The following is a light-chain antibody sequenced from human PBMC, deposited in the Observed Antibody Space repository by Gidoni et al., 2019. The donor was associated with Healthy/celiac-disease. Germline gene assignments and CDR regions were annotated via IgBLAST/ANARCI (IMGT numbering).Light chain of an antibody. CDR2: GDR. J-gene: IGLJ3*02. V-gene: IGLV1-40*01. Sequence: QSVPTQQPSGSGAPGQRVTISCTGSISHLGDGYDVHWYQQLPGTAPKLLIYGDRNRPSGVPDRFSGSKSGTSASLAITGLPAEDEADYYCQAYDSSLSGSVFGGGTKLTVL. CDR1: ISHLGDGYD. CDR3: QAYDSSLSGSV.